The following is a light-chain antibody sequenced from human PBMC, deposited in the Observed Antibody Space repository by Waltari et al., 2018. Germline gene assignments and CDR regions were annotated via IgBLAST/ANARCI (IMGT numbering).Light chain of an antibody. V-gene: IGLV3-1*01. Sequence: SYELSQPPSLSVSPGQTASITCSGDGLADKYASWYQHKAGQSPELVIYEDRRRPSEIPARFSASNSGTIATLTITGTQPMDEADYYCQTWGGTTSYVFGTGTRVTVL. CDR2: EDR. CDR3: QTWGGTTSYV. CDR1: GLADKY. J-gene: IGLJ1*01.